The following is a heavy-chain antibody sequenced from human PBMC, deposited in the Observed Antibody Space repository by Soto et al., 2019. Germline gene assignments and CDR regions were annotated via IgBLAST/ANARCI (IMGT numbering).Heavy chain of an antibody. J-gene: IGHJ1*01. CDR3: SREGLRFLEGSPPLH. V-gene: IGHV1-18*01. D-gene: IGHD3-3*01. Sequence: ASVKVSCKASGYTFTSYGISWVRQAPGQGLEWMGWTSAYNGQTNYAQKLQGRDTMTTDTSTSTAYTELRSLRSDHTAVYYLSREGLRFLEGSPPLHWAHGTLVTVSS. CDR2: TSAYNGQT. CDR1: GYTFTSYG.